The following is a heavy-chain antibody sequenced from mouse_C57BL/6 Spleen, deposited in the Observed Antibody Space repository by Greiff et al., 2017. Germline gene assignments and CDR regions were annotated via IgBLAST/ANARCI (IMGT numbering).Heavy chain of an antibody. D-gene: IGHD2-1*01. CDR3: ARDGNYYAMDY. CDR1: GYAFSSSW. CDR2: IYPGDGDT. J-gene: IGHJ4*01. V-gene: IGHV1-82*01. Sequence: VQGVESGPELVKPGASVKISCKASGYAFSSSWMNWVKQRPGKGLEWIGRIYPGDGDTNYNGKFKGKATLTADKSSSTAYMQLSSLTSEDSAVYFCARDGNYYAMDYWGQGTSVTVSS.